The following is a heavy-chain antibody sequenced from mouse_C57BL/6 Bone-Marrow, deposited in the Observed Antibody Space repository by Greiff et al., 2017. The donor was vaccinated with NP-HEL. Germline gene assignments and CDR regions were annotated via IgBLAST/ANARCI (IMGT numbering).Heavy chain of an antibody. CDR1: GYTFTSYW. CDR2: IHPNSGST. D-gene: IGHD2-5*01. V-gene: IGHV1-64*01. CDR3: ARWNYSNYDYAMDY. Sequence: QVQLQQPGAELVKPGASVKLSCKASGYTFTSYWMHWVKQRPGQGLEWIGMIHPNSGSTNYNEKFKSKATLTVDKSSSTAYMQLSSLTSEDSAVYYCARWNYSNYDYAMDYWGQGTSVTVSS. J-gene: IGHJ4*01.